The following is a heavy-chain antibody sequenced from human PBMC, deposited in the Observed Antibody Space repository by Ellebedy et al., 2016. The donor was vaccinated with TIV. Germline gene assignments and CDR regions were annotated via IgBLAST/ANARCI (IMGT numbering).Heavy chain of an antibody. J-gene: IGHJ4*02. Sequence: GESLKISCAASGFTFGSYWMSWVRQAPGKGLEWVSTIFNADDTNFAVYAGSVKGRFNVSRDNPENTRYLQMKNLRADETAIYYCSRATQWLTFDFWGQGILVTVSA. CDR3: SRATQWLTFDF. CDR2: IFNADDT. CDR1: GFTFGSYW. V-gene: IGHV3-53*01. D-gene: IGHD6-19*01.